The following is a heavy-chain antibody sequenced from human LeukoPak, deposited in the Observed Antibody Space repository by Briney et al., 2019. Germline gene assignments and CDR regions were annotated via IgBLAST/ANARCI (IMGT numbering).Heavy chain of an antibody. CDR3: AKAAVATGYHYTYYMGV. V-gene: IGHV3-30*02. D-gene: IGHD1-1*01. CDR2: IRYDETKE. J-gene: IGHJ6*03. Sequence: PGGSLRLSCATSGFSFTNYGMHWVRQAPGKGLEWVAIIRYDETKEIYADSVKGRFTVSRDNSKSTLYLQMNSLRPEDTGVYCCAKAAVATGYHYTYYMGVWGKGATVT. CDR1: GFSFTNYG.